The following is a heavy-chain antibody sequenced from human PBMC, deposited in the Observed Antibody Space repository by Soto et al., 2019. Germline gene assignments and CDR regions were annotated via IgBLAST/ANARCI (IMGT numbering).Heavy chain of an antibody. CDR1: GFTFSRYA. V-gene: IGHV3-23*01. CDR2: ISGSGGST. D-gene: IGHD6-13*01. CDR3: ASRGLAASLDY. J-gene: IGHJ4*02. Sequence: EVQLLESGGGLVQPGGSLRLSCAASGFTFSRYAMSWVRQAPGKGLEWVSAISGSGGSTYYADSVKGRFTISRDNSKNTLYLQMYSLRAEDTAVYYCASRGLAASLDYWGQGTLVTVSS.